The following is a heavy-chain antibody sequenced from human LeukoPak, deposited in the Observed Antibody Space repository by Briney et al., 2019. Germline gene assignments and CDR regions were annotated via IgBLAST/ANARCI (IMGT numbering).Heavy chain of an antibody. J-gene: IGHJ6*03. CDR2: ISSSGSTI. Sequence: GGSLRLSCAASGFTFSSYSMNWVRQAPGKGLEWVSYISSSGSTIYYADSVKGRFTISRDNAKNSLYLQMNSLRAEDTAVYYCARDMETYYYDSSVYMDVWGKGTTVTVSS. CDR1: GFTFSSYS. V-gene: IGHV3-48*01. CDR3: ARDMETYYYDSSVYMDV. D-gene: IGHD3-22*01.